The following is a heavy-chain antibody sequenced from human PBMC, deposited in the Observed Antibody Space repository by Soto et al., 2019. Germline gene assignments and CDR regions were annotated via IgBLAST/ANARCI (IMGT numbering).Heavy chain of an antibody. CDR1: GYTLTEIS. V-gene: IGHV1-24*01. CDR2: FDLEDGEI. J-gene: IGHJ3*02. CDR3: ATPTKITIFGVVISDGFDI. D-gene: IGHD3-3*01. Sequence: QVQLVQSGAEAKKPGASVKVSCKVSGYTLTEISMHWVRQAPGKGLEWMGGFDLEDGEITYAQKIQGRVTMTEDTSTDTAYMELSSLRSEDTAVYYCATPTKITIFGVVISDGFDIWGQGTMVTVSS.